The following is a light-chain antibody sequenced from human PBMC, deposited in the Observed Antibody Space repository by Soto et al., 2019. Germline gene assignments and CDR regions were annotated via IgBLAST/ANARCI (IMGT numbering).Light chain of an antibody. CDR3: FSYSTISTVV. Sequence: QSALTQSASVSGSPGQSITISCTGTSSDVGGYNFVSWYQQHPGKAPKLMIYDVNNRPSGVSHRFSGSKSGNAASLTISGLQAEDEADYYCFSYSTISTVVLGGGTKLTVL. CDR1: SSDVGGYNF. J-gene: IGLJ3*02. V-gene: IGLV2-14*03. CDR2: DVN.